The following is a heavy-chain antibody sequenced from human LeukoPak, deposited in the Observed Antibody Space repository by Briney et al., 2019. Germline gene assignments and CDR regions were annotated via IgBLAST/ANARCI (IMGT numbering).Heavy chain of an antibody. J-gene: IGHJ6*03. D-gene: IGHD6-13*01. CDR3: ARGRMYSSSWYGYYYYMDV. Sequence: SETLSLTCAVYGGSFSGYYWSWIRQPPGKGLEWIGEINHSGSTNYNPSLKSRVTISVDTSKNQFSLKLNSVTAADTAVYYCARGRMYSSSWYGYYYYMDVWGKGTTVTVSS. V-gene: IGHV4-34*01. CDR2: INHSGST. CDR1: GGSFSGYY.